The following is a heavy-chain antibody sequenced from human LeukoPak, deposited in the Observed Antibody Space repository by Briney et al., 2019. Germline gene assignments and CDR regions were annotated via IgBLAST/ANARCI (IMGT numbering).Heavy chain of an antibody. D-gene: IGHD3-22*01. CDR2: INHSGST. V-gene: IGHV4-34*01. Sequence: PSETLSLTCAVYGGSFSSYYWSWIRQPPGKGLEWIGEINHSGSTNYNPSLKSRVTISVDTSKNQFSLKLSSVTAADTAVYYCARVKYDSSGYYPVGFDPWGQGTLVTVSS. CDR1: GGSFSSYY. J-gene: IGHJ5*02. CDR3: ARVKYDSSGYYPVGFDP.